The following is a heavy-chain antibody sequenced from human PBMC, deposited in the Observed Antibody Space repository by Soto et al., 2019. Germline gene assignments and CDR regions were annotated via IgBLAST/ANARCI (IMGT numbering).Heavy chain of an antibody. D-gene: IGHD1-1*01. V-gene: IGHV1-2*04. CDR2: INPNSGGT. J-gene: IGHJ6*02. Sequence: ASVKVSCKASGYTFTGYYMHWVRQAPGQGLEWMGWINPNSGGTNYAQKFQGWVTMTRDTSISTAYMELSRLRSDDTAVYYCARDISSLQLETGDGMDVWGQGTTVTVSS. CDR3: ARDISSLQLETGDGMDV. CDR1: GYTFTGYY.